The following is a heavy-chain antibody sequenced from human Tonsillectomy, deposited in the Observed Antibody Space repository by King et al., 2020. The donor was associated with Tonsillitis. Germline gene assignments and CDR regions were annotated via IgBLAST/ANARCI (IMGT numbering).Heavy chain of an antibody. CDR2: LYYSGPT. J-gene: IGHJ4*02. CDR1: CDSLTSGGYF. Sequence: QLQESGPGLVRPSQTLSLICSVSCDSLTSGGYFWSWIRQHPDKGLEWIGSLYYSGPTYHTPSLRSRLFMSVDTSKNQFSLRLTSVTAADTAVYYCARNRDYGDYVDFWGQGTLVAVPS. D-gene: IGHD4-17*01. CDR3: ARNRDYGDYVDF. V-gene: IGHV4-31*03.